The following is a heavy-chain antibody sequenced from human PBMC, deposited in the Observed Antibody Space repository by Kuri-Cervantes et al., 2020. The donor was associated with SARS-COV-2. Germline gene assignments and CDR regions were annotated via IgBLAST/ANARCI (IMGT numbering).Heavy chain of an antibody. J-gene: IGHJ3*02. Sequence: GGSLRLSGAASGFTFSSYAMSWVRQAPGKGLEWVSAISGSGGSTYYADSVRGRFTISRDNSRNTVFLQINNLRLDDTAVYYCARDAGTSNWRRAAYDAFDIWGQGTWVTVSS. V-gene: IGHV3-23*01. CDR3: ARDAGTSNWRRAAYDAFDI. D-gene: IGHD1-14*01. CDR2: ISGSGGST. CDR1: GFTFSSYA.